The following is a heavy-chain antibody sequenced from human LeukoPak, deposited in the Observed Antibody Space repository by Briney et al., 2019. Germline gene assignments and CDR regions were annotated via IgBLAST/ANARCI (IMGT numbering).Heavy chain of an antibody. J-gene: IGHJ4*02. Sequence: GGSLRLSCAASGFTLSSYWLHSVRQAPGEGLVCVSQISPDGNITPYADSVKGRFTISRDNSKNTPYLQINALKAEDTAVYYCARGCSAVRCPADYWGQGSLVTVSS. CDR1: GFTLSSYW. CDR2: ISPDGNIT. V-gene: IGHV3-74*01. CDR3: ARGCSAVRCPADY. D-gene: IGHD2-15*01.